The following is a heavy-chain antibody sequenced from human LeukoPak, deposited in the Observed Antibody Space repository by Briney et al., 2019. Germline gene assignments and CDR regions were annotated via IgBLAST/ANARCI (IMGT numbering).Heavy chain of an antibody. V-gene: IGHV4-34*01. Sequence: SETLSLTCAVYGGSFSGYYWSWVRQPPGKGLEWIGDRYHSGGTNYNPSLKSRVTISVDTSKNQFSLELNSVTAADTAVYYCGAYRTLDDAFDIWGQGTWSPFPQ. D-gene: IGHD3-16*01. CDR1: GGSFSGYY. CDR2: RYHSGGT. CDR3: GAYRTLDDAFDI. J-gene: IGHJ3*02.